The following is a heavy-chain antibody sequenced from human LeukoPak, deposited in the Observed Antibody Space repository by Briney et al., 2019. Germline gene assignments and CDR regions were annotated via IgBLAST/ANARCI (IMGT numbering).Heavy chain of an antibody. CDR2: INHSGST. CDR3: ASVVGATTG. Sequence: SKTLSLTCAVYGGSFSGYYWSWIRQPPGKGLEWIGEINHSGSTNYNPSLKSRVTISVDTSKNQFSLKLSSVTAADTAVYYCASVVGATTGWGQGTLVTVSS. J-gene: IGHJ4*02. D-gene: IGHD1-26*01. V-gene: IGHV4-34*01. CDR1: GGSFSGYY.